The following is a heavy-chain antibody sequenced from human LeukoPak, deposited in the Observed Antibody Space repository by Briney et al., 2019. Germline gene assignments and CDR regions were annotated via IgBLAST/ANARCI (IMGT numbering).Heavy chain of an antibody. CDR1: GGSIISYY. J-gene: IGHJ4*02. Sequence: KSSETLSLTCNVSGGSIISYYWSWIRQPPGKGLEWIGYIYHTGSTYYSPSLKSRVTFSLDTSKNQFSLKLSSVTAADTAVYYCARHGLVRLAAAGFDYWGQGTLVTVSS. CDR3: ARHGLVRLAAAGFDY. V-gene: IGHV4-59*08. CDR2: IYHTGST. D-gene: IGHD6-13*01.